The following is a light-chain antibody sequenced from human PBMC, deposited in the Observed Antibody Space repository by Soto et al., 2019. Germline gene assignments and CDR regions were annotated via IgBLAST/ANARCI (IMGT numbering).Light chain of an antibody. CDR3: CSYAGSDNWA. CDR2: ENI. V-gene: IGLV2-23*01. Sequence: QSVLTQPASVSGSPGQSITISCTGTSSDIGSYNLVSWYQHHPGKAPKLMIYENIKRPSGVSDRFSGSKSGNTPSLTISGLQAEDEADYYCCSYAGSDNWAFGGGTKVTVL. J-gene: IGLJ3*02. CDR1: SSDIGSYNL.